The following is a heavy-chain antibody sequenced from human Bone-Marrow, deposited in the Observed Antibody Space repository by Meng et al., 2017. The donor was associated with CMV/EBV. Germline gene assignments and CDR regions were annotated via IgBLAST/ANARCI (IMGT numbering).Heavy chain of an antibody. CDR3: ARKQFNAGRLTYYYYPMDV. Sequence: GESLKISCAASGFTFSSYAMHWVRQAPGKGLEWVAVISYDGSNKYYADSVKGRFTISRDNSKNTLYLQMNSLIVEDTAVYYCARKQFNAGRLTYYYYPMDVWGQGTTVTVSS. D-gene: IGHD4/OR15-4a*01. V-gene: IGHV3-30*04. CDR1: GFTFSSYA. J-gene: IGHJ6*02. CDR2: ISYDGSNK.